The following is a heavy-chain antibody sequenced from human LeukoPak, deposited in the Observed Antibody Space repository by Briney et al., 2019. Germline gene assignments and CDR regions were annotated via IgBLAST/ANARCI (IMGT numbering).Heavy chain of an antibody. J-gene: IGHJ4*02. CDR1: GYTFTGYY. CDR3: ARRMEMANPIGYYFDY. D-gene: IGHD5-24*01. V-gene: IGHV1-2*06. Sequence: ASVKVSCKASGYTFTGYYMHWLRQAPGQGLEWMGRINPNSGGTNYAQKFQGRVTMTRDTSISTAYMELSRLRSDDTAVYYCARRMEMANPIGYYFDYWGQGTLVTVSS. CDR2: INPNSGGT.